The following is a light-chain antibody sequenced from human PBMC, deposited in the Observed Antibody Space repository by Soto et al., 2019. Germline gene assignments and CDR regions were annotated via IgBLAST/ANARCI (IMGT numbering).Light chain of an antibody. CDR2: EVS. J-gene: IGLJ3*02. CDR3: SSYTSSNFWV. V-gene: IGLV2-14*01. CDR1: SSGVGGYNY. Sequence: QSVLTQPASVSGSPGQSITISCTGTSSGVGGYNYDSWCQQHPGKAPKLMIYEVSSRPSGISNRFSDSKSGNTASLTISGLQAEAEADYYCSSYTSSNFWVFGEGTKVTVL.